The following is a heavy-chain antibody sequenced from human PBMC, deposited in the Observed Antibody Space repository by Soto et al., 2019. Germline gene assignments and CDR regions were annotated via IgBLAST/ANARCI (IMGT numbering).Heavy chain of an antibody. CDR2: IWYDGSNK. V-gene: IGHV3-33*01. CDR1: GFTFSSYG. J-gene: IGHJ3*02. CDR3: ARDLSGDYGALDT. Sequence: QVQLMESGGGVVQPGRSLRLSCAPSGFTFSSYGMHWARQAPGKGLEWVAVIWYDGSNKVYADSVKGRFTISRDNSKNTFLQINSLRAEDTAVYYYARDLSGDYGALDTWGQGTMVTVSS. D-gene: IGHD4-17*01.